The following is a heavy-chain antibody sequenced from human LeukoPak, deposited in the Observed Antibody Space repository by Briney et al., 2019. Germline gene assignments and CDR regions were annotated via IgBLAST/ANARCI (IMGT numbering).Heavy chain of an antibody. Sequence: PGGSLRLSCAASGFTFSSYSMNWVRRAPGKGLEWVSSISSSSSYIYYAGSVKGRFTISRDNAKNSLYLQMNSLRAEDTAVYYCARGSSSWPDYWGQGTLVTVSS. J-gene: IGHJ4*02. CDR1: GFTFSSYS. CDR2: ISSSSSYI. D-gene: IGHD6-13*01. V-gene: IGHV3-21*01. CDR3: ARGSSSWPDY.